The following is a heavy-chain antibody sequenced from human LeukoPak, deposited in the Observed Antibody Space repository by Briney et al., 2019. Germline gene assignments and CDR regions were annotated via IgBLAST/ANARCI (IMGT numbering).Heavy chain of an antibody. CDR1: GYSISSGYD. J-gene: IGHJ4*02. CDR3: ARGMGIAAAGTFDY. D-gene: IGHD6-13*01. CDR2: IYYRRTT. Sequence: SETLSLTCTVSGYSISSGYDWGWIRQPPGKGLEGIGSIYYRRTTYYNPSLKSRVTISINTSENQFSLKLSSVTAADTAVYYCARGMGIAAAGTFDYWGQGTLVTVSS. V-gene: IGHV4-38-2*02.